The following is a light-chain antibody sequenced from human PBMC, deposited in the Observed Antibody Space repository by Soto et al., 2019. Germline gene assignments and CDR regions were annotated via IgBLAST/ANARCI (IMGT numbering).Light chain of an antibody. J-gene: IGKJ1*01. CDR3: HQYDTSPRT. CDR1: QSVSSY. Sequence: IVMTQSPATLSVSPGERATLSCRASQSVSSYLAWYQQKPGQAPRLLIYDASNRATGIPDRFSGSGSGTDFSLTISRLEPEDFAVYYCHQYDTSPRTFGQGTKVE. CDR2: DAS. V-gene: IGKV3-20*01.